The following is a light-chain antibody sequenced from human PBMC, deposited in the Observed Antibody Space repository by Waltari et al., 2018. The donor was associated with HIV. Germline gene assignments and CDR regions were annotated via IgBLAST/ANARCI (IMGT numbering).Light chain of an antibody. J-gene: IGLJ1*01. CDR1: SSDVGGYNY. V-gene: IGLV2-8*01. Sequence: QSALTQPPSASGSPGQSVTISCTGTSSDVGGYNYVSWYQQHPGKAPKLMNYEVTKRPSGVPDRVSGYKAGNTASLTVSCLQAEDEADYYCSSYAGRVFGTGTKVTVL. CDR2: EVT. CDR3: SSYAGRV.